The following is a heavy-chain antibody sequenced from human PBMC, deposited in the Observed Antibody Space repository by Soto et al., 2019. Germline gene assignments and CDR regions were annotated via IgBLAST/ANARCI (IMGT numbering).Heavy chain of an antibody. Sequence: PGWSLRLSCASSVFTFSSYAMSWVRQAPGKGLEWVSAISGSGGSTYYADSVKGRFTISRDNSKNTLYLQMNSLRAEDTAVYYCAKPYYYDSSGYLYYYGMDVWGQGTTVIVSS. V-gene: IGHV3-23*01. D-gene: IGHD3-22*01. CDR3: AKPYYYDSSGYLYYYGMDV. CDR1: VFTFSSYA. CDR2: ISGSGGST. J-gene: IGHJ6*02.